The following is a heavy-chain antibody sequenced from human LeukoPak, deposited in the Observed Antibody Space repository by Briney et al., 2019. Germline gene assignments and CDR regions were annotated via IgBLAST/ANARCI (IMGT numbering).Heavy chain of an antibody. CDR3: ARDPHYDSNAFDI. V-gene: IGHV3-30*04. J-gene: IGHJ3*02. Sequence: GGSLRLSCAASGFTFSSYAMHWVRQAPGKGLEWVAVISYDGSNKYYADSVKGRFTISRDNAKNSLYLQMNSLRAEDTAVYYCARDPHYDSNAFDIWGQGTMVTVSS. CDR1: GFTFSSYA. D-gene: IGHD3-22*01. CDR2: ISYDGSNK.